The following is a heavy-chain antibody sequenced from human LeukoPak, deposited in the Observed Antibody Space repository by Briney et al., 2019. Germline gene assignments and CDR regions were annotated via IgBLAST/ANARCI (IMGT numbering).Heavy chain of an antibody. J-gene: IGHJ4*02. CDR3: ARASNYGGGFEY. CDR1: GFTYNIYW. V-gene: IGHV3-7*01. D-gene: IGHD4-11*01. CDR2: INQDGTEK. Sequence: GGSLRLSCAASGFTYNIYWMSWVRQAPGKGLEWVANINQDGTEKYYVDSVEGRFTISRDNAKNSLYLQMNTLRAEDTAVYYCARASNYGGGFEYWGQGALVTVSS.